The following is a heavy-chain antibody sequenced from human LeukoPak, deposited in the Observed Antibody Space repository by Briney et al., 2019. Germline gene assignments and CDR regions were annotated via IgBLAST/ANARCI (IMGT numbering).Heavy chain of an antibody. J-gene: IGHJ3*02. D-gene: IGHD6-6*01. V-gene: IGHV4-34*01. CDR1: SGSFSGYY. Sequence: SETLSLTCAVYSGSFSGYYWSWIRQPPGKGLEWIGEINHSGSTNYNPSLKSRVTISVDTSKNQFSLKLSSVTAADTAVYYCATPSWAFDIWGQGTMVTVSS. CDR2: INHSGST. CDR3: ATPSWAFDI.